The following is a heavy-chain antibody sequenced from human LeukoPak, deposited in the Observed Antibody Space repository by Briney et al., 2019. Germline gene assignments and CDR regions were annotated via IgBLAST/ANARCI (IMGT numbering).Heavy chain of an antibody. V-gene: IGHV1-18*04. CDR3: ARLGIAAAENYFDY. CDR2: ISAYNGNT. J-gene: IGHJ4*02. D-gene: IGHD6-13*01. Sequence: GASVKVSCKASGYTFTSYGISWVRQAPGQGLEWMGWISAYNGNTSYAQKLQGRVTMTTDTSTSTAYMELRSLRSDDTAVYYCARLGIAAAENYFDYWGQGTLVTVSS. CDR1: GYTFTSYG.